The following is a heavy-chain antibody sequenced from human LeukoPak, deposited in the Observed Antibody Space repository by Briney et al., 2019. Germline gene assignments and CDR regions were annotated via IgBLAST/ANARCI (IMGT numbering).Heavy chain of an antibody. V-gene: IGHV3-48*01. CDR3: ARGSERLDNWFDP. J-gene: IGHJ5*02. D-gene: IGHD1-1*01. Sequence: HPGGSLRLSCAASGFTFSNYGMNWVRQAAGKGVEWVSYISGSSSVIQQADSVKGRFTISRDNANNSLFLQMISLRAEDTAVFYCARGSERLDNWFDPWGQGTLVTVSS. CDR2: ISGSSSVI. CDR1: GFTFSNYG.